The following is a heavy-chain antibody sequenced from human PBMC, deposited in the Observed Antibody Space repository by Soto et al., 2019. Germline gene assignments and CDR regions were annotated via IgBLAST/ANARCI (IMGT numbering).Heavy chain of an antibody. V-gene: IGHV3-30*18. CDR2: ISYDGSNK. D-gene: IGHD3-22*01. Sequence: QVQLVESGGGVVQPGRSLRLSCAASGFTFSSYGMHWVRQAPGKGLEWVAVISYDGSNKYYADSVKGRFTISRDNSKNPLYLQMNSLRAEDTAVYYCAKKGDDSSGYYYSGNYFDYWGQGTLVTVSS. CDR1: GFTFSSYG. J-gene: IGHJ4*02. CDR3: AKKGDDSSGYYYSGNYFDY.